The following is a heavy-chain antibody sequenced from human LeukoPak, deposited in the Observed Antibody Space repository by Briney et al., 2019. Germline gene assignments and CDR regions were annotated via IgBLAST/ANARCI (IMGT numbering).Heavy chain of an antibody. CDR2: ISSSGSTI. CDR1: GFTFSSYA. D-gene: IGHD3-10*02. J-gene: IGHJ6*04. Sequence: GGSLRLSCAASGFTFSSYAMNWVRQAPAKGLEWVSYISSSGSTIYYADSVKGRFTISRDNAKNSLYLQMNSLRAEDTAVYYCAELGITMIGGVWGKGTTVTISS. CDR3: AELGITMIGGV. V-gene: IGHV3-48*03.